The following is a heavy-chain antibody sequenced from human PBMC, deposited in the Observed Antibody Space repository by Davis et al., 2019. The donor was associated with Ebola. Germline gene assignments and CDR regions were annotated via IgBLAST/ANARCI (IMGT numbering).Heavy chain of an antibody. V-gene: IGHV3-9*01. CDR1: GFTFNDYA. CDR2: ISWNSGDI. D-gene: IGHD3-9*01. CDR3: AKDISYDILTGYFLRGLDY. J-gene: IGHJ4*02. Sequence: GGSLRLSCAASGFTFNDYAIHWVRQAPGKGLEWVSGISWNSGDIGYADSVKGRFTISRDNAKNSLYLQMNSLRAEDTALYYCAKDISYDILTGYFLRGLDYWGQGTLVTVSS.